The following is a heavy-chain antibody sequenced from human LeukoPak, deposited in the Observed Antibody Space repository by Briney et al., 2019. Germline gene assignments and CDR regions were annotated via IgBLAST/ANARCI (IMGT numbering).Heavy chain of an antibody. CDR1: GFAFSSYG. V-gene: IGHV3-30*18. D-gene: IGHD1/OR15-1a*01. CDR3: AKDSYWTNLLSHMDV. J-gene: IGHJ6*03. Sequence: GGSLRLSCAASGFAFSSYGMHWVRQAPGKGLEWVAVISYDGSNKYYADSVKGRFTISRDNSKNTLYLQMNSLRAEDTAVYYCAKDSYWTNLLSHMDVWGKGTTVAVSS. CDR2: ISYDGSNK.